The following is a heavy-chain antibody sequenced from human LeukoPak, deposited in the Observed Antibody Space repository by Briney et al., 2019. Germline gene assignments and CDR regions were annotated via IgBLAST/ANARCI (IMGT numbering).Heavy chain of an antibody. Sequence: SETLSLTCGIYGGSFDGYSWSWIRQSPGKGLEWIGEINHSGSTNYNPSLKSRVTISVDTSKNQFSLKLSSVTAADTAVYYCARRAIGILLWFGELPTNFDYWGQGTLVTVSS. J-gene: IGHJ4*02. D-gene: IGHD3-10*01. CDR1: GGSFDGYS. CDR3: ARRAIGILLWFGELPTNFDY. CDR2: INHSGST. V-gene: IGHV4-34*01.